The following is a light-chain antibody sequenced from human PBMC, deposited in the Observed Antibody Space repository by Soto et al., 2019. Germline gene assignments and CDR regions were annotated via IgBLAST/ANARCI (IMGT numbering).Light chain of an antibody. CDR2: DTS. V-gene: IGKV3-11*01. Sequence: EIVLTQSPATLSLSPGERATLSCRASQSVVSYLAWYHQKPGQAPRLLIYDTSNRATGSPARFSGSGSGTDFTLTISSLEPEDFAVYYCQQRVNLPITFAQGTRLEIK. CDR1: QSVVSY. J-gene: IGKJ5*01. CDR3: QQRVNLPIT.